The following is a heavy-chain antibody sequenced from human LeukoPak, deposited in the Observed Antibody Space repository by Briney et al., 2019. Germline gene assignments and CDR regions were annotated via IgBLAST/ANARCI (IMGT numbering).Heavy chain of an antibody. Sequence: GGSLRLSCAASGFTFSAYWMHWVRQAPGKGLVWVSRINTDGSSPTYAASVKGRFTISRDNAKNTLYLQMNSLTAEDTAVYYCARGGYSSSSFDYWGQGTLVTVSS. CDR2: INTDGSSP. D-gene: IGHD6-13*01. CDR1: GFTFSAYW. V-gene: IGHV3-74*01. J-gene: IGHJ4*02. CDR3: ARGGYSSSSFDY.